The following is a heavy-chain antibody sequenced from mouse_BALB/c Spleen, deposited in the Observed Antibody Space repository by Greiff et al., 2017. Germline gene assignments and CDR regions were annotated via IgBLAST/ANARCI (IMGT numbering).Heavy chain of an antibody. V-gene: IGHV5-6-4*01. CDR3: TRDEGGAWFAY. Sequence: EVKLVESGGGLVKPGGSLKLSCAASGFTFSSYTMSWVRQTPEKRLEWVATISSGGSYTYYPDSVKGRFTISRDNAKNTLYLQMSSLKSEDTAMYYCTRDEGGAWFAYWGQGTLVTVSA. CDR2: ISSGGSYT. CDR1: GFTFSSYT. J-gene: IGHJ3*01.